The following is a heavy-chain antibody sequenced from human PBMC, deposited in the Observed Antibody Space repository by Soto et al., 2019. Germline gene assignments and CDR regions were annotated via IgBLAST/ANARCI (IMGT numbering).Heavy chain of an antibody. Sequence: SETLSLTCTVSGGSISSYYLSWIRQPPGKGLEWIGYIYYSGSTNYNPSLKSRVTISVDTSKNQFSLKLSSVTAADTAVYYCARSLGPQGDYMDVWGKGTTVTVSS. CDR3: ARSLGPQGDYMDV. CDR2: IYYSGST. D-gene: IGHD3-16*01. CDR1: GGSISSYY. V-gene: IGHV4-59*08. J-gene: IGHJ6*03.